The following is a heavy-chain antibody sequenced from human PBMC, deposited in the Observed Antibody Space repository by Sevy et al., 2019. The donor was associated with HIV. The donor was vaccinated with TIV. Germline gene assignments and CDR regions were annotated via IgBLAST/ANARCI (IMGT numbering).Heavy chain of an antibody. CDR1: GFTFSSYW. V-gene: IGHV3-7*01. CDR2: IKEDGSDK. Sequence: GGSLRLSCAASGFTFSSYWMNWVRQAPGKGLEWVANIKEDGSDKYYVDSVKGRFTISRDNLEMNSLRAEDTAVYYCARWDVWGKGTTVTVSS. J-gene: IGHJ6*04. CDR3: ARWDV.